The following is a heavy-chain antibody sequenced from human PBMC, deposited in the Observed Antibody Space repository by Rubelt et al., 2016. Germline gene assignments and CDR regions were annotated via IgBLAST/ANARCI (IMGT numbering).Heavy chain of an antibody. CDR2: ISSSGSAT. V-gene: IGHV3-23*01. D-gene: IGHD1-14*01. Sequence: SRGGLVQPGGSLRVSCAASGFTFSRYAMNWVRQAPGKGLVWVSVISSSGSATSYADSVKGRFTISRDNSKNTLYLQMNSLRAEDPAVYYCTLRTGLYYYGMDVWGQGTTVTVSS. CDR3: TLRTGLYYYGMDV. CDR1: GFTFSRYA. J-gene: IGHJ6*02.